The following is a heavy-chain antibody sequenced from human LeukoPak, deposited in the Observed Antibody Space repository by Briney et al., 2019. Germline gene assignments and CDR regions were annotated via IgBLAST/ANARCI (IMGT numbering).Heavy chain of an antibody. D-gene: IGHD6-19*01. CDR1: GYSIRNDYY. V-gene: IGHV4-38-2*02. Sequence: KASETLSLTCTVSGYSIRNDYYWGWIRQPPGKGLEWIGSIYHSGSTYYNPSLKSRVTISVDMSKNQLSLKLRSVTAADTAVYYCAICGSSAWYGGRFDYWGQGALVTVSS. CDR2: IYHSGST. CDR3: AICGSSAWYGGRFDY. J-gene: IGHJ4*02.